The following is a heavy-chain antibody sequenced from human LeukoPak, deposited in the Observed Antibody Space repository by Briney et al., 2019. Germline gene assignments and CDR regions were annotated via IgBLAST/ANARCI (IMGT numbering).Heavy chain of an antibody. CDR1: GYTFTSYG. V-gene: IGHV1-18*04. CDR2: ISAYNGNT. D-gene: IGHD2-15*01. CDR3: ARDQRYCSGGSCPAPDAFDI. J-gene: IGHJ3*02. Sequence: GASAKVSCKASGYTFTSYGISWVRQAPGQGLEWMGWISAYNGNTNYAQKLQGRVTMTTDTSTSTAYMELRSLRSDDTAVYYCARDQRYCSGGSCPAPDAFDIWGQGTMVTVSS.